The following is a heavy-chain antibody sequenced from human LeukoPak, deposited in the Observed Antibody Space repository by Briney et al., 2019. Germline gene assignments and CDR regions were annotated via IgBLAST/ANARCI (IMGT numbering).Heavy chain of an antibody. Sequence: GGSLRLSCAASGFTFSSYWMTWVRQAPGKGLEWVANIKQEESERYYVDSVKGRFTIARDNAKNSLYLQMNSLRAEDTAVYYCATPTAGTWHFDYWGQGTLVTVSS. CDR3: ATPTAGTWHFDY. D-gene: IGHD1-1*01. CDR1: GFTFSSYW. CDR2: IKQEESER. J-gene: IGHJ4*02. V-gene: IGHV3-7*01.